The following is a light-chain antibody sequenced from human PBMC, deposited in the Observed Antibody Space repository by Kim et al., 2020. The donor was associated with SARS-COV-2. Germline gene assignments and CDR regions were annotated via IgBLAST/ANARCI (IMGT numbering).Light chain of an antibody. V-gene: IGKV1-27*01. CDR2: DAS. J-gene: IGKJ1*01. CDR3: QKYNSAPRT. Sequence: AYVGDRVTITCRASQGISNYVAWDQQKTGKVPKLLIYDASTLQSGGPTRFSGSGYGRDFTLTISSLQPEDVATYYCQKYNSAPRTFGQGTKVDIK. CDR1: QGISNY.